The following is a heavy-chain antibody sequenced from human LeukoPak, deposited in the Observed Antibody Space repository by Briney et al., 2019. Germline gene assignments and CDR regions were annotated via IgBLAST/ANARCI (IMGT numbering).Heavy chain of an antibody. CDR1: GFTFSSYA. J-gene: IGHJ4*02. D-gene: IGHD3-22*01. V-gene: IGHV3-23*01. CDR2: ISTSGGST. CDR3: ANGGIVVVDY. Sequence: PGGSLRLSCAASGFTFSSYAMSWVRQAPGKGLEWVSRISTSGGSTYYGDSVKGRFTISRDNSKNTLYLQMNSLRAEDTAVYYCANGGIVVVDYWGQGTLVTVSS.